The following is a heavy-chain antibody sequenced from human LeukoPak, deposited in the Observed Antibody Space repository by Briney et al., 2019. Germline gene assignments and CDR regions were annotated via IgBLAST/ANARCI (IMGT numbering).Heavy chain of an antibody. CDR3: AKEWSGIVVVPAPLFDY. CDR2: ISDRGST. Sequence: GGSLRLSCAVSGITLSNYGMSWVRQGPGKGLEWVAGISDRGSTKYADSVKGRFTISRDNPKNTLYLQMNSLRAEDTAVYYCAKEWSGIVVVPAPLFDYWGQGTLVTVSS. D-gene: IGHD2-2*01. J-gene: IGHJ4*02. V-gene: IGHV3-23*01. CDR1: GITLSNYG.